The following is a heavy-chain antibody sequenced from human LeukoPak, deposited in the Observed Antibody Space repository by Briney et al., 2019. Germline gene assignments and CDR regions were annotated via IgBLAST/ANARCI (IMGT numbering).Heavy chain of an antibody. D-gene: IGHD6-13*01. V-gene: IGHV4-39*07. CDR3: ARSGSRTIPHYYYYYMDV. Sequence: SETLSLTCSVSGGSISSSSYYWGWIRQPPGKGLEWIGTIFYSGSTYYNPSLKSRVTISVDTSKNQFSLKLSSVTAADTAVYYCARSGSRTIPHYYYYYMDVWGKGTTVTISS. J-gene: IGHJ6*03. CDR2: IFYSGST. CDR1: GGSISSSSYY.